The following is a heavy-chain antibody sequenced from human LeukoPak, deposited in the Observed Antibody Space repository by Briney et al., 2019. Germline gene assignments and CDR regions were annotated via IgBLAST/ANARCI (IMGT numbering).Heavy chain of an antibody. D-gene: IGHD5-18*01. CDR2: INPSGGST. CDR3: ARSYGGQVWLSY. Sequence: GASVKVSCKASGYTFTSYYMHWVRQAPGQGLEWMGIINPSGGSTSYAQKFQGRVTMTRDMSTSTVYMELSSLRSEDTAVYYCARSYGGQVWLSYWGQGTLVTVSS. CDR1: GYTFTSYY. V-gene: IGHV1-46*01. J-gene: IGHJ4*02.